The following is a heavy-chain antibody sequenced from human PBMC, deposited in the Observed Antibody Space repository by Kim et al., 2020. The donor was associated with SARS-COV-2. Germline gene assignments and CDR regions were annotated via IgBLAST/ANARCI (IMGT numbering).Heavy chain of an antibody. J-gene: IGHJ4*02. D-gene: IGHD1-26*01. Sequence: IYYADSVKGRFTISRDNAKNSLYLLMNNLRAEDTAVYYCAKEWELLYFDYWGQGTPVTVSS. CDR3: AKEWELLYFDY. V-gene: IGHV3-21*01. CDR2: I.